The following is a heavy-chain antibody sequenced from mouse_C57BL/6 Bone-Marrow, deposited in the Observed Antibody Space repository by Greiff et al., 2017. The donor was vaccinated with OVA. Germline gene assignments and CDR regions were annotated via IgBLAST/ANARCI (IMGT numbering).Heavy chain of an antibody. Sequence: EVKLVESGGGLVQPGDSLGLSCAASGFTFTNYYMSWVRQPPGKALEWLAFIRNKPNGSTTEYSASVKGRFTISRDNSQSILYLQMNALRAEDIATYYCARYKGRVAVDYFDYWGQGTALTVSS. CDR1: GFTFTNYY. CDR2: IRNKPNGSTT. V-gene: IGHV7-3*01. J-gene: IGHJ2*01. D-gene: IGHD1-1*01. CDR3: ARYKGRVAVDYFDY.